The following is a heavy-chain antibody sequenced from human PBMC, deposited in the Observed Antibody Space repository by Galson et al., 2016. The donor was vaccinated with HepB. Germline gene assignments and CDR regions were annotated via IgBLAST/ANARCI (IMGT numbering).Heavy chain of an antibody. D-gene: IGHD3-22*01. V-gene: IGHV4-39*01. CDR1: GGSISSTTYY. Sequence: SETLSLTCSVSGGSISSTTYYWGWIRQPPGRGLEWIGSIFHSGHTYYNSSPKSRVTITVDTSKNQFSLKLNSVTAADTALYHCARPRPSGYYYSAFDVWGQGAMVTVSS. CDR2: IFHSGHT. J-gene: IGHJ3*01. CDR3: ARPRPSGYYYSAFDV.